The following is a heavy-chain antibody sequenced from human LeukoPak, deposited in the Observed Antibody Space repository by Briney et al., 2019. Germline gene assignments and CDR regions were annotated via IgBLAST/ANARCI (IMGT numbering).Heavy chain of an antibody. Sequence: GASVKVSCKAPGYTFTSYGISWVRQAPGQGLEWMGWISAYNGNTNYAQKLQGRVTMTTDTSTSTAYMELRSLRSDDTAVYYCAGDLGSGWSNWCFDLWGRGTLVTVSS. CDR1: GYTFTSYG. CDR2: ISAYNGNT. V-gene: IGHV1-18*01. D-gene: IGHD6-19*01. J-gene: IGHJ2*01. CDR3: AGDLGSGWSNWCFDL.